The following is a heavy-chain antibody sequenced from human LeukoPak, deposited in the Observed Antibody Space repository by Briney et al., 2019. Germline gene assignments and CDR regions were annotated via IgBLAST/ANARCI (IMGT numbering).Heavy chain of an antibody. D-gene: IGHD2-15*01. CDR2: ISAYNGNT. Sequence: ASVKVSCKASGYTFTSYGISRVRQAPGQGLEWMGWISAYNGNTNYAQKLQGRVTMTTDTSTSTAYMELRSLRSDDTAVYYCARQYCSGGSCYPHAGWFDPWGQGTLVTVSS. CDR3: ARQYCSGGSCYPHAGWFDP. V-gene: IGHV1-18*01. J-gene: IGHJ5*02. CDR1: GYTFTSYG.